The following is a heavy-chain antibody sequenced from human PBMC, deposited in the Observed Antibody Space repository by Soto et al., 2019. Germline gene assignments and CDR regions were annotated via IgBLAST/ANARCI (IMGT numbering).Heavy chain of an antibody. D-gene: IGHD2-21*02. CDR2: IYYSGST. V-gene: IGHV4-31*03. CDR1: GGSISSGGYY. CDR3: ARGGRGTAVTAFDY. J-gene: IGHJ4*02. Sequence: QVQLQESGPGLVKPSQTLSLTCTVSGGSISSGGYYWSWIRQHPGKGLEWIGYIYYSGSTYYNPSLKIRVTISVDTSKNQFSLKLSSVTAADTAVYYCARGGRGTAVTAFDYWGQGTLVTVSS.